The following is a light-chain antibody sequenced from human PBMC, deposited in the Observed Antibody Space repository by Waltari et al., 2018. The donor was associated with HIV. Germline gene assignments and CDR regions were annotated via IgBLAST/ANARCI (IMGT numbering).Light chain of an antibody. V-gene: IGKV3-11*01. CDR1: QSVSDY. J-gene: IGKJ1*01. CDR2: DAS. Sequence: EIVLTQSPATLSLSPGERATLSCRASQSVSDYLAWYQQKPGQAPRLLIYDASNRSTGIPARFSGSGSGTDFTVTISSREPEDFAVDYCQQRTNWPPWTFGQGTKVEVK. CDR3: QQRTNWPPWT.